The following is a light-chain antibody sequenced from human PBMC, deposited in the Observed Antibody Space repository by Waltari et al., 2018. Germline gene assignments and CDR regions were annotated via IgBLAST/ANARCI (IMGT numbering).Light chain of an antibody. Sequence: IVLTQSPASLSVSPGQRATLSCRASQRVGSNLAWYQQKPGQAPRLLIYGAYTRATGVPARFSGGGSWTDFTLTISDLQSEDLAVYYCHQYDDWPHTFGPGTKVDVK. CDR2: GAY. V-gene: IGKV3-15*01. CDR1: QRVGSN. CDR3: HQYDDWPHT. J-gene: IGKJ3*01.